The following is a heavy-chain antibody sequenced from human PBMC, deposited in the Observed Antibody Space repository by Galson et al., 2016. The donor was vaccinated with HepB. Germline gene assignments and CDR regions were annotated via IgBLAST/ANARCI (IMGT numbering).Heavy chain of an antibody. CDR3: AKGLDYSDSSGYSYLQY. J-gene: IGHJ4*02. CDR1: GFTFSNFV. CDR2: IGGNGGDT. V-gene: IGHV3-23*01. Sequence: SLRLSCAASGFTFSNFVINWVRQAPGKGLERVSGIGGNGGDTYYADSVKGRFTISRDNSKNTVYLQMNSLRVEDTAVYYCAKGLDYSDSSGYSYLQYWGQGTQVTVSS. D-gene: IGHD3-22*01.